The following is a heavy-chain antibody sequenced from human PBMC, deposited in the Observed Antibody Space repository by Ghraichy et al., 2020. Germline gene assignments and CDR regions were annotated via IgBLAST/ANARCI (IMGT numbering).Heavy chain of an antibody. CDR1: GGSISHYF. CDR3: ARAPYCSDGICYARYYYGMDV. J-gene: IGHJ6*02. CDR2: LSYNDNT. D-gene: IGHD2-15*01. Sequence: SETLSLTCTVSGGSISHYFWTWVRQSPGKGLEWIGYLSYNDNTNYNPSLKSRLTISVDTSRNQLSLKLTSVTAADTAVYYCARAPYCSDGICYARYYYGMDVWGQGTTVTVSS. V-gene: IGHV4-59*01.